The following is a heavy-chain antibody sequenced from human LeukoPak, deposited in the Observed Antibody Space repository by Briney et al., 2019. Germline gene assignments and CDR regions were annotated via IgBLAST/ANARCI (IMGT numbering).Heavy chain of an antibody. D-gene: IGHD3-9*01. V-gene: IGHV4-39*07. CDR1: GGSISSSSYY. CDR3: ARGGNILTGFASYYYYGMDV. CDR2: IYYSGST. J-gene: IGHJ6*02. Sequence: SETLSLTCTVSGGSISSSSYYWGWIRQPPGKGLEWIGSIYYSGSTYYNPSLKSRVTISVDTSKNQFSLKLSSVTAADTAVYYCARGGNILTGFASYYYYGMDVWGQGTTVTVSS.